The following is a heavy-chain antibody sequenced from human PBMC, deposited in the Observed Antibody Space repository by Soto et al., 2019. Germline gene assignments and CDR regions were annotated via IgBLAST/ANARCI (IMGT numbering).Heavy chain of an antibody. Sequence: QVQLVQSGAEVKKPGASVKVSCKASGYTFTSYYMHWVRQAPGQGLEWMGIINPSGGSTSYAQKFQGRVTMTRDTSTSTVYMELSSLRSENTAMYYCARVVTGGDCGELCDYGMDVWGQGTTVTVSS. CDR1: GYTFTSYY. CDR2: INPSGGST. V-gene: IGHV1-46*01. D-gene: IGHD2-21*02. J-gene: IGHJ6*02. CDR3: ARVVTGGDCGELCDYGMDV.